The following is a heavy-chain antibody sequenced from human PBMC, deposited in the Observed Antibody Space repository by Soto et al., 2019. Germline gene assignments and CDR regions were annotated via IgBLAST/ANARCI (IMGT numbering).Heavy chain of an antibody. CDR2: IFYSGST. V-gene: IGHV4-59*11. CDR1: GGSITGHY. Sequence: PSETLSLTCTVSGGSITGHYWTWIRQPPGKRLEWIGYIFYSGSTNYNPSLKSRVTISVDTSKNQFSLKLSSVTAADTAVYYCARVGSSGWAPDYWGPGTLVTV. J-gene: IGHJ4*02. CDR3: ARVGSSGWAPDY. D-gene: IGHD6-19*01.